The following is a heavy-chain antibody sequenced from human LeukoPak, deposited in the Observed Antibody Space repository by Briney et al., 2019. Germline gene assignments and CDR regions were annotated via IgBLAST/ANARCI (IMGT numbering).Heavy chain of an antibody. Sequence: GGSLRLSCAASGFTFSSYDMYWVRQATGKGLEWVSAIGTAGDTYYPGSVKGRFTISRENAKNSLYLQMNSLRAGDTAVYYCARDRGSGSYGGMDVWGQGTTVTVSS. CDR3: ARDRGSGSYGGMDV. V-gene: IGHV3-13*01. CDR1: GFTFSSYD. CDR2: IGTAGDT. D-gene: IGHD3-10*01. J-gene: IGHJ6*02.